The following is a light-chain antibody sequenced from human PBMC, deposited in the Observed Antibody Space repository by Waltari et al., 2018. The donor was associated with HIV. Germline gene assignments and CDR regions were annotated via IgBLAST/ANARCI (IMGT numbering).Light chain of an antibody. CDR1: QSVRTK. CDR2: GAS. CDR3: QQYDYWPPWT. V-gene: IGKV3-15*01. Sequence: VMTQSPAPLSVSPGDRTTLPCRASQSVRTKLAWYQQKPGQPPRLLISGASTRATGIAARFSGSGSGTEFTLTINSLQSEDYAVYYCQQYDYWPPWTFGQGTKVEMK. J-gene: IGKJ1*01.